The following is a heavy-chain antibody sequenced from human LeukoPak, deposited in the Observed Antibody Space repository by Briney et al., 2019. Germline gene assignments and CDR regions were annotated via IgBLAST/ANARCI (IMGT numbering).Heavy chain of an antibody. CDR2: IHTSGSN. J-gene: IGHJ3*01. CDR3: ARLSAAVHLGAFDL. CDR1: GVSISPYY. V-gene: IGHV4-4*09. D-gene: IGHD3-3*01. Sequence: SETLSLTCAVSGVSISPYYWAWIRQPPGKGLEWIGYIHTSGSNNQYPSLKSRVTISVDKSKSHFSLRLTSVTAADTAVYYRARLSAAVHLGAFDLWGQGTMVTVSS.